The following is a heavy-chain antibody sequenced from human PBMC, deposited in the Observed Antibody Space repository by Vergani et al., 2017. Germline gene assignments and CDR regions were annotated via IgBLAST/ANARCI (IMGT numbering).Heavy chain of an antibody. CDR2: IIPIFGTA. J-gene: IGHJ6*03. V-gene: IGHV1-69*01. CDR1: GGTFSSYA. Sequence: QVQLVQSGAEVKKPGSSVKVSCKASGGTFSSYAISWVRQAPGQGLVWMGGIIPIFGTANYAQKFQGRVTITADESTSTAYMELSSLRSEDTAVYYCARGIICGGDCYRYYYYYYMDVWGKGTTVTVSS. D-gene: IGHD2-21*02. CDR3: ARGIICGGDCYRYYYYYYMDV.